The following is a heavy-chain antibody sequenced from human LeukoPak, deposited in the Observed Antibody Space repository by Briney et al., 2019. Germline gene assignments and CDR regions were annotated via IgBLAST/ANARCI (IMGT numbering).Heavy chain of an antibody. CDR1: GDSVSGHTAA. D-gene: IGHD2-15*01. CDR3: ARDGWPAFDY. CDR2: TFYRSKWYN. J-gene: IGHJ4*02. Sequence: KTSQTLSLTCAISGDSVSGHTAAWNWIRQSPSRGLEWLGRTFYRSKWYNDYGESVKSRITINADTSKNQFSLHLNSVTPEDTAVYYCARDGWPAFDYWGQGTLVTVSS. V-gene: IGHV6-1*01.